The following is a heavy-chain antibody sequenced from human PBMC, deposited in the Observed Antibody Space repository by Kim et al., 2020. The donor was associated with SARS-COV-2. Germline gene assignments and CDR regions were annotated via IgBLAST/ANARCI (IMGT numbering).Heavy chain of an antibody. CDR3: ARVLRYYDSSGYYYNRAFYFDY. J-gene: IGHJ4*02. CDR2: INSDGSST. V-gene: IGHV3-74*01. Sequence: GGSLRLSCAASGFTFSSYWMHWVRQAPGKGLVWVSRINSDGSSTSYADSVKGRFTISRDNAKNTLYLQMNSLRAEDTAVYYCARVLRYYDSSGYYYNRAFYFDYWGQGTLVTVSS. CDR1: GFTFSSYW. D-gene: IGHD3-22*01.